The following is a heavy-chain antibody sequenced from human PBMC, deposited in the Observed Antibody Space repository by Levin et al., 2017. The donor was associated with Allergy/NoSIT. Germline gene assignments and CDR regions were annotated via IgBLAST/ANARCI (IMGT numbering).Heavy chain of an antibody. CDR2: FDPEDGET. CDR3: ASLTMVQGNRADEQQFDY. V-gene: IGHV1-24*01. D-gene: IGHD3-10*01. CDR1: GYTLTELS. J-gene: IGHJ4*02. Sequence: ASVKVSCKVSGYTLTELSMHWVRQAPGKGLEWMGGFDPEDGETIYAQKFQGRVTMTEDTSTDTAYMELSSLRSEDTAVYYCASLTMVQGNRADEQQFDYWGQGTLVTVSS.